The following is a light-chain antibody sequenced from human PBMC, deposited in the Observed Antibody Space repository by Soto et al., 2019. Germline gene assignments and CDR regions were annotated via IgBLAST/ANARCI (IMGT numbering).Light chain of an antibody. Sequence: QSVLTQPPSASGTPGQRVTISCSGSSSNIGSNTVNWYQQLPGTAPKLLIYSNNHRPSGVPDRFSGSKSGTSASLAIIWRQSAEEAAYYCAAWDDSLNGFVVFGGGTQLTVL. V-gene: IGLV1-44*01. CDR2: SNN. CDR3: AAWDDSLNGFVV. CDR1: SSNIGSNT. J-gene: IGLJ2*01.